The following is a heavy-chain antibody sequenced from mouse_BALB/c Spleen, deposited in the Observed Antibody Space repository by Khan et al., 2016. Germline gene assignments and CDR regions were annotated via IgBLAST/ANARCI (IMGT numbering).Heavy chain of an antibody. CDR1: GYTFTNYG. CDR2: INTYTGEP. Sequence: QIQLVQSGPELKKPGETVKISCKASGYTFTNYGMNWVKQAPGKGLKWMGWINTYTGEPTYADDFKGRFAFSLETSASTAYWQINNLKNEDTATYFCASIYDGYYVGLYYAMDYWGQGTSVTVSS. J-gene: IGHJ4*01. CDR3: ASIYDGYYVGLYYAMDY. V-gene: IGHV9-3-1*01. D-gene: IGHD2-3*01.